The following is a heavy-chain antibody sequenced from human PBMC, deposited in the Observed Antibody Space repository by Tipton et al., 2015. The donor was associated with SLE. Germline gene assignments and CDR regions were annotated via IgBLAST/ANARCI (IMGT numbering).Heavy chain of an antibody. CDR1: GGSISSSNYY. Sequence: TLSLTCTVSGGSISSSNYYWGWIRQPPGKGLEWIGYIYYSGSTNYNPSLKSRVTISVDTSKNQFSLKLSSVTAADTAVYYCARDRGRDGYNTAFDYWGQGTLVTVSS. J-gene: IGHJ4*02. CDR3: ARDRGRDGYNTAFDY. D-gene: IGHD5-24*01. V-gene: IGHV4-61*01. CDR2: IYYSGST.